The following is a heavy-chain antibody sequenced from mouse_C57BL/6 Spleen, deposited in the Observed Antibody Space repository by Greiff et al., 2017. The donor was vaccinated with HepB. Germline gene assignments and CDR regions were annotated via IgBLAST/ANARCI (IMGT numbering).Heavy chain of an antibody. CDR3: TGPYYYGSSLFAY. Sequence: EVKLVESGGGLVQPGGSMKLSCVASGFTFSNYWMNWVRQSPEKGLEWVAQIRLKSDNYATHYAESVKGRFTISRDDSKSSVYLQMNNLRAEDTGIYYCTGPYYYGSSLFAYWGQGTLVTVSA. D-gene: IGHD1-1*01. J-gene: IGHJ3*01. CDR2: IRLKSDNYAT. V-gene: IGHV6-3*01. CDR1: GFTFSNYW.